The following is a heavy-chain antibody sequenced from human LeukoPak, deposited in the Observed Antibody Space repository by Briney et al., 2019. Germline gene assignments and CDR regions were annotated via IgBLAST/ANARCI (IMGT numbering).Heavy chain of an antibody. V-gene: IGHV1-46*01. J-gene: IGHJ4*02. CDR2: INPSGGST. Sequence: ASVTLTCKASGYTFTSYFVHWVRQAPGQGLDWMGIINPSGGSTSYAQRFQGRVTMTRDTSTSTVYMELSSLRSEDTAVYYCARDSTDYGYYDYWGQGTLVTVSS. D-gene: IGHD4-17*01. CDR1: GYTFTSYF. CDR3: ARDSTDYGYYDY.